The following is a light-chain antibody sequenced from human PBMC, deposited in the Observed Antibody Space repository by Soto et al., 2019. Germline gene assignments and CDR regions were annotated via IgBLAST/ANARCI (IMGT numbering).Light chain of an antibody. Sequence: DIQMTQSPSILSASVGDRVTITCRASQSLSSWLAWYQQKPGKAPNLLIYDASSLESGVPSRFSGSGSGTEFTLTISSLQPDDFATYYCQQYNTYVWTFGQGTKVDIK. CDR1: QSLSSW. CDR3: QQYNTYVWT. CDR2: DAS. J-gene: IGKJ1*01. V-gene: IGKV1-5*01.